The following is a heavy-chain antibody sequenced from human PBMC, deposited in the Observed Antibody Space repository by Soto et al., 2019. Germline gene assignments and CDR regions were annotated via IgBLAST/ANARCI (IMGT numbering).Heavy chain of an antibody. Sequence: GGSLRLSCAASGFTFSSYDMHWVRQATGKGLEWVSAIGTAGDTYYPGSVKGRFTISRENAKNSLYLQMNSPRAEDTAVYYCARGARYYYDSSGSDTAAFDIWGQGTMVTVSS. CDR3: ARGARYYYDSSGSDTAAFDI. CDR1: GFTFSSYD. V-gene: IGHV3-13*01. CDR2: IGTAGDT. J-gene: IGHJ3*02. D-gene: IGHD3-22*01.